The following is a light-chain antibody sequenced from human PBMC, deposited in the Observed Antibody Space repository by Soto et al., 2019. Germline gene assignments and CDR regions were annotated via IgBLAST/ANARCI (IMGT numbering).Light chain of an antibody. CDR2: ENN. V-gene: IGLV1-51*02. CDR1: SSNIGNNY. CDR3: ATWDSSLRGWV. J-gene: IGLJ3*02. Sequence: QSVLTQPPSVSAAPGQKATISCSGSSSNIGNNYVSWYQQFAGAAPRLLIFENNKRPSGIPDRFSGSKSGTSATLGITGLQTRDEADYYCATWDSSLRGWVFGGGTKLTAL.